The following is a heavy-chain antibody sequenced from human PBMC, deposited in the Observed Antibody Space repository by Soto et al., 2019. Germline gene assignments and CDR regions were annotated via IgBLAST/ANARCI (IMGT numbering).Heavy chain of an antibody. D-gene: IGHD1-1*01. CDR2: IYYSGST. Sequence: QVQLQESGPGLVKPSQTLSLTCTVSGGSISSGGYYWSWIRQHPGKGLEWIGYIYYSGSTYYNPSLKSRVTISVDTSKNQFSLKLSSVTAADTAVHYCARDRRSGNWNYGMDVWGQGTTVTVSS. CDR1: GGSISSGGYY. J-gene: IGHJ6*02. V-gene: IGHV4-31*03. CDR3: ARDRRSGNWNYGMDV.